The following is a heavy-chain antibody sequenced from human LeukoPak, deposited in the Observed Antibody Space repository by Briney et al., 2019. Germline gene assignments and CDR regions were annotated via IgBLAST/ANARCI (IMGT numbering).Heavy chain of an antibody. CDR3: ASLGGPIVGATGDY. D-gene: IGHD1-26*01. V-gene: IGHV1-2*02. Sequence: GASVTVSCKASGYTFTGYYMHWVRQAPGQGLEWMGWINPNSGGTNYAQKFQGRVTMTRDTSISTAYMELSRLRSDDTAVYYCASLGGPIVGATGDYWGQGTLVTVSS. CDR2: INPNSGGT. J-gene: IGHJ4*02. CDR1: GYTFTGYY.